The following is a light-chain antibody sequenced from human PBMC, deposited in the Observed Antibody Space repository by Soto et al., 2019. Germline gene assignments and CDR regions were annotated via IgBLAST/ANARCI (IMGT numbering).Light chain of an antibody. CDR3: QQYNNWPGLT. J-gene: IGKJ4*01. CDR2: GAS. Sequence: EIVLTQSPGTLSLSPGDRATLSCRASQSVDSNFLAWYQQKPGQAPRLLIYGASSRATDIPDTFSGSGSGTDFTLTISRLEPGDFAVYYCQQYNNWPGLTFGGGTKVEIK. V-gene: IGKV3-20*01. CDR1: QSVDSNF.